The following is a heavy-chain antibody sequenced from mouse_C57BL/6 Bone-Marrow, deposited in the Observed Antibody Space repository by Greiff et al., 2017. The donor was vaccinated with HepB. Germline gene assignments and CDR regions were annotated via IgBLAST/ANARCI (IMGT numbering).Heavy chain of an antibody. V-gene: IGHV3-6*01. CDR2: ISYDGSN. CDR3: ARVYAFAY. CDR1: GYSITSGYY. Sequence: EVHLVESGPGLVKPSQSLSLTCSVTGYSITSGYYWNWIRQFPGNKLEWMGYISYDGSNNYNPSLKNRISITRDTSKNQFFLKLNSVTTEDTATYYCARVYAFAYWGQGTLVTVSA. D-gene: IGHD2-3*01. J-gene: IGHJ3*01.